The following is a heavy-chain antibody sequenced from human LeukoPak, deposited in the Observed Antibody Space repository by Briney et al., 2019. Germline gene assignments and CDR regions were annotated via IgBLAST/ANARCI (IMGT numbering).Heavy chain of an antibody. D-gene: IGHD4-23*01. CDR3: AGDGYGGPLDY. CDR1: GFTFSSCA. V-gene: IGHV3-30-3*01. J-gene: IGHJ4*02. Sequence: GGPQTLSCAACGFTFSSCAVHWLRQAPGRGLEGVALLSYDGSSKYYADSVRGGFTISRDCPKDALSVQMNTQRPDHTAVLYCAGDGYGGPLDYWGQGTLVTVSS. CDR2: LSYDGSSK.